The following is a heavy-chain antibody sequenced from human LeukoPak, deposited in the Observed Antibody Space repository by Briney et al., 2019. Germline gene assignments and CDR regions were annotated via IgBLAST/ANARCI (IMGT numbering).Heavy chain of an antibody. V-gene: IGHV4-34*01. J-gene: IGHJ4*02. Sequence: SETLSLTCAVYGGSFSGYYWSWIRQPPGKGLELIGEINHSGSTNYNPSLKSRVTISVDTSKNQFSLKLSSVTAADTAVYYCARLLVEVGDDYWGQGTLVTVSS. CDR2: INHSGST. CDR3: ARLLVEVGDDY. CDR1: GGSFSGYY. D-gene: IGHD6-13*01.